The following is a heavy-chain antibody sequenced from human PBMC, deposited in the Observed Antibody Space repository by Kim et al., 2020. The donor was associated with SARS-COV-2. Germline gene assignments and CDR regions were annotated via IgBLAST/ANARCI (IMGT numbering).Heavy chain of an antibody. J-gene: IGHJ4*02. Sequence: GGSLRLSCAASGFTFSSYSMNWVRQAPGKGLEWVSSISSSSSYIYYADSVKGRFTISRDNAKNSLYLQMNSLRAEDTAVYYCAVDGTMVRGVIHPPDYWGQGTLVTVSS. D-gene: IGHD3-10*01. CDR1: GFTFSSYS. CDR3: AVDGTMVRGVIHPPDY. CDR2: ISSSSSYI. V-gene: IGHV3-21*01.